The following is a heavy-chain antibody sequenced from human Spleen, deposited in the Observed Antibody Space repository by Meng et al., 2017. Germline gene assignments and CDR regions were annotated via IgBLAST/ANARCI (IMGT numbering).Heavy chain of an antibody. CDR1: GYTFTDYC. J-gene: IGHJ5*02. CDR2: INPNSGDT. V-gene: IGHV1-2*06. Sequence: LCQGGAEVNKSGATVELSCKVSGYTFTDYCMHWVRQAPGQGLEWMGRINPNSGDTNYAQKFPGRVTMTRDTSISTAYMELSRLRSDDTAVYYCATYTSKTWFDPWGQGTLVTISS. CDR3: ATYTSKTWFDP.